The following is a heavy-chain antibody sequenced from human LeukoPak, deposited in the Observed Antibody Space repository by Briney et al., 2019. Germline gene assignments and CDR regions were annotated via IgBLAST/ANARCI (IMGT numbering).Heavy chain of an antibody. V-gene: IGHV1-8*01. Sequence: GASVKVSCKASGYTFTSYDINWVRQATGQGLEWMGWMNPNSGNTGYAQKFQGRVTMTRSTSISTAYMELSSLRSEDTAVYYCAIAPLDYYDSSGYSYGYWGQGTLVTVSS. CDR1: GYTFTSYD. CDR3: AIAPLDYYDSSGYSYGY. CDR2: MNPNSGNT. D-gene: IGHD3-22*01. J-gene: IGHJ4*02.